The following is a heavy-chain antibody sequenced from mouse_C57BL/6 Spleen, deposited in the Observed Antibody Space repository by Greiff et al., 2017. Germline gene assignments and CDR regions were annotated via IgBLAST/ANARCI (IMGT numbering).Heavy chain of an antibody. J-gene: IGHJ2*01. CDR3: ARNPYYYGSSYFDY. D-gene: IGHD1-1*01. V-gene: IGHV1-81*01. CDR1: GYTFTSYG. Sequence: QVQLKQSGAELARPGASVKLSCKASGYTFTSYGISWVKQRTGQGLEWIGEIYPRSGNTYYNEKFKGKATLTADKSSSTAYMELRSLTSEDSAVYFCARNPYYYGSSYFDYWGQGTTLTVSS. CDR2: IYPRSGNT.